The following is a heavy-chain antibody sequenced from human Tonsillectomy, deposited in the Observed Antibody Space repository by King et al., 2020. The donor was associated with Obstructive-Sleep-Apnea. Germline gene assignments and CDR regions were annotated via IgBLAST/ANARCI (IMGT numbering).Heavy chain of an antibody. CDR3: AKDAAITGTLDY. Sequence: VQLVESGGGVVQPGRSLRLSCEASGFTFSSYGMHWVRPAPGKGLEWVSFIRYDGNNKYYAGSVKGRFTISIDNPKNTLYLQMDDLRTEDTAVYYCAKDAAITGTLDYWGQGILVTVSS. D-gene: IGHD1-7*01. V-gene: IGHV3-30*02. J-gene: IGHJ4*02. CDR2: IRYDGNNK. CDR1: GFTFSSYG.